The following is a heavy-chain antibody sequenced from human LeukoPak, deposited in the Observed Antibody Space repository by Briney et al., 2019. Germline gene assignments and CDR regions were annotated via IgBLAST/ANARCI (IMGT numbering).Heavy chain of an antibody. CDR2: ISSNGGST. Sequence: GGTLRLSCAASGFTFSSYGMSWVRQAPGKGLEYVSAISSNGGSTYYANSVKGRFTISRDNSKNTLYLQMGSLRAEDMAVYYCARDGHYGDYIFDYWGQGTLVTVSS. V-gene: IGHV3-64*01. CDR1: GFTFSSYG. D-gene: IGHD4-17*01. CDR3: ARDGHYGDYIFDY. J-gene: IGHJ4*02.